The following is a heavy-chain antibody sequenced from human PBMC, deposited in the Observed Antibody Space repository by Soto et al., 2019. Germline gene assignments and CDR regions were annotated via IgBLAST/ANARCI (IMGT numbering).Heavy chain of an antibody. CDR3: ARVRYTGSWNWFDP. J-gene: IGHJ5*02. D-gene: IGHD1-26*01. V-gene: IGHV4-59*01. CDR1: GGSISSYY. CDR2: IYYSGST. Sequence: SETLSLTCTVSGGSISSYYWSWIRQPPGKGLEWIGYIYYSGSTNYNPSLKSRVTISVDTSKNQFSLKLSSVTAADTAVYYCARVRYTGSWNWFDPWGQGTLVTSPQ.